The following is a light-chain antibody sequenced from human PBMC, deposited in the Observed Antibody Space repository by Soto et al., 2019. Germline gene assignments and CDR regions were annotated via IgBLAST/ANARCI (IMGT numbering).Light chain of an antibody. CDR2: WAS. J-gene: IGKJ1*01. CDR1: RSVLYTSDNKNC. CDR3: QHYYSTPRG. V-gene: IGKV4-1*01. Sequence: DLVITPTSDSLAVPMGELAPMSCKFIRSVLYTSDNKNCLAWYQQKPGQPPKLLISWASTRESGVPDRFSGSGSGTDFTLTISSLQAEDVAVYYCQHYYSTPRGFGHGTKVDIK.